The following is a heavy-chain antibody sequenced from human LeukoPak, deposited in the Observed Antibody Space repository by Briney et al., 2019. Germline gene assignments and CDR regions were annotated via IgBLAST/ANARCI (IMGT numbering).Heavy chain of an antibody. V-gene: IGHV3-23*01. CDR1: GFTFSNYV. CDR2: ITDSGVST. Sequence: GGSLRLSCAASGFTFSNYVMSWARQAPGKGLEWVSAITDSGVSTYYADSVKGRFTISRDNSKNTLYLQMNSLRAEDTAVYYCAKGGPEVTYYYYYMDVWGKGTTVTVSS. J-gene: IGHJ6*03. D-gene: IGHD3-10*01. CDR3: AKGGPEVTYYYYYMDV.